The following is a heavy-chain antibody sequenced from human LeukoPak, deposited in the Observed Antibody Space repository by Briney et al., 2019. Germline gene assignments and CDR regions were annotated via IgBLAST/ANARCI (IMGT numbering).Heavy chain of an antibody. CDR2: IYTSGST. J-gene: IGHJ3*02. CDR1: GGSISSGSYH. Sequence: PSETLSLTCTVSGGSISSGSYHWIWVRQPAGKGLEWIGHIYTSGSTNYNPSLRSRVTISVDTSKNQFSLKLTSVTAADTAMYYCARAQSHDSSGYYFYDAFDIWGQGTTVTVSS. CDR3: ARAQSHDSSGYYFYDAFDI. V-gene: IGHV4-61*09. D-gene: IGHD3-22*01.